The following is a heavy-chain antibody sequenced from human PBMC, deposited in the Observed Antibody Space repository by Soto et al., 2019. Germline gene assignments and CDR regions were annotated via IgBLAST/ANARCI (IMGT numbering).Heavy chain of an antibody. J-gene: IGHJ4*02. Sequence: QVQLVQSGAEVKKPGSSVKVSCKASGGTFSSYTISWVRQAPGQGLEWMGRIIPILGIANYAQKFQGRVTITADKSTSTAYMELSSLRSEYTAVYYCARARSAPYYDFWRGYYFDYWGQGTLVTVSS. CDR2: IIPILGIA. CDR3: ARARSAPYYDFWRGYYFDY. D-gene: IGHD3-3*01. CDR1: GGTFSSYT. V-gene: IGHV1-69*02.